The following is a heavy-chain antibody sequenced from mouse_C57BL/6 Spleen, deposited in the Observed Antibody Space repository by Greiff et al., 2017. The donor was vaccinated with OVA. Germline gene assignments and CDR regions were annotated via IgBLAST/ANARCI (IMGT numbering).Heavy chain of an antibody. J-gene: IGHJ1*03. CDR2: FYPGSGSI. Sequence: QVQLKESGAELVKPGASVKLSCKASGYTFTEYTIHWVKQRSGQGLEWIGWFYPGSGSIKYNEKFKDKATLTADKSSSTVYMELSRLTSEDSAVYFCARHEEVTTVAHYWYFDVWGTGTTVTVSS. D-gene: IGHD1-1*01. CDR3: ARHEEVTTVAHYWYFDV. CDR1: GYTFTEYT. V-gene: IGHV1-62-2*01.